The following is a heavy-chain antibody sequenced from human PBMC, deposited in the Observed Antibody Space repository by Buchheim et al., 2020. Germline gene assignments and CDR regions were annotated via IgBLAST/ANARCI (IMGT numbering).Heavy chain of an antibody. CDR2: IDPNSGAT. CDR3: ARSVQMATSRLFYFDY. V-gene: IGHV1-2*02. Sequence: QVQLEQSGAEEKKPGASVKVSCKASGYIFAGYFIHWVRQAPGQGLEWVGWIDPNSGATSSGKQFQDRVALTRDTSITTVYMELSRLISDDTAVYFCARSVQMATSRLFYFDYWGHGTL. J-gene: IGHJ4*01. CDR1: GYIFAGYF. D-gene: IGHD5-24*01.